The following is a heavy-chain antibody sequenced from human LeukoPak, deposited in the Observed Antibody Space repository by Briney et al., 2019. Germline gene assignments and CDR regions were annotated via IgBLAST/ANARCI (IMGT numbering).Heavy chain of an antibody. CDR1: GFTFNDYA. D-gene: IGHD5-12*01. Sequence: GRSLRLSCAASGFTFNDYAMHWVRQAPGKGLEWVSGISWNSGNIGYADSVKGRFTISRDNAKNSLYLQMNSLRAEDTALYYCVKGSFRWLPRDFDYWGQGTLVTVSS. V-gene: IGHV3-9*01. J-gene: IGHJ4*02. CDR2: ISWNSGNI. CDR3: VKGSFRWLPRDFDY.